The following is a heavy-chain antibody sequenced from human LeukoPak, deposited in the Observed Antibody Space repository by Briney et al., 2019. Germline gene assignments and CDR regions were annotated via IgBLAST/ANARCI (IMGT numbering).Heavy chain of an antibody. J-gene: IGHJ4*02. V-gene: IGHV1-2*02. Sequence: GASVKVSCKASGYTFTGYYMHWVRQAPGQGLEWMGWINPNSGGTNYAQKFQGRVTMTRDTSISTAYMELSRLRSDDTAVYYCARADDRYSSSWYEVDYWGQGTLVTVSS. CDR3: ARADDRYSSSWYEVDY. D-gene: IGHD6-13*01. CDR2: INPNSGGT. CDR1: GYTFTGYY.